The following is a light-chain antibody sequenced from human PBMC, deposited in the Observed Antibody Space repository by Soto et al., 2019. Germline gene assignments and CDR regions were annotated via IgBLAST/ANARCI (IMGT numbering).Light chain of an antibody. CDR3: QSYDSSLSAV. Sequence: QSVLTQPPSVSGAPGQRVTISCTGSSSNIGAGYDVHWYQQLPGTAPKLLIYGNINRPSGVPDRFSGSKSGTSASLAITGLQAEDEANYYCQSYDSSLSAVFGGGTQLTVL. J-gene: IGLJ2*01. CDR1: SSNIGAGYD. CDR2: GNI. V-gene: IGLV1-40*01.